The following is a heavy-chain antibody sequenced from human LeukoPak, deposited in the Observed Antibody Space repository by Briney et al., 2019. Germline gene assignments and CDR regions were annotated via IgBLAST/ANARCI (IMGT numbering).Heavy chain of an antibody. D-gene: IGHD2-21*02. CDR1: GFTFSSYG. J-gene: IGHJ6*02. V-gene: IGHV3-33*01. CDR3: ARARGEVTDRYYYYYGMDV. CDR2: IWYDGSNK. Sequence: GRSLRLSCAASGFTFSSYGMHWVRQAPGKGLEWVAVIWYDGSNKYYADSVKGRFTISRDNSKNTPYLQMNSLRAEDTAVYYCARARGEVTDRYYYYYGMDVWGQGTTVTVSS.